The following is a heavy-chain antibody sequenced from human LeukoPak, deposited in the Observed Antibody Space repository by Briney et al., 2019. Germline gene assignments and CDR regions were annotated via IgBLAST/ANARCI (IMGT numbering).Heavy chain of an antibody. Sequence: SQTLSLTCTVSGGSISSGDYYWSWIRQPPGKGLDWIGYIYYSGSTFYSPALKSRIIMSVDTSKNQFSLKLSSVTAADTAVYYCARSPVGTTFFGYWGQGTLVTVSS. D-gene: IGHD1-26*01. CDR1: GGSISSGDYY. CDR3: ARSPVGTTFFGY. V-gene: IGHV4-30-4*01. J-gene: IGHJ4*02. CDR2: IYYSGST.